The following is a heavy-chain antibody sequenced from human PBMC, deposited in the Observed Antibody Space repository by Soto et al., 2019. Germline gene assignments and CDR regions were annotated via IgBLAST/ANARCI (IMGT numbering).Heavy chain of an antibody. J-gene: IGHJ4*02. CDR2: IKQDGSEK. CDR1: GFTFSSYG. D-gene: IGHD4-17*01. Sequence: VQLVESGGGVVQPGRSLRLSCAASGFTFSSYGMHWVRQAPGKGLEWVANIKQDGSEKYYVDSVKGRFHISRDNAKNSLYLQMNSLRAEDTAVYYCARDKAYGDSEDYWGQGTLVTVSS. CDR3: ARDKAYGDSEDY. V-gene: IGHV3-7*03.